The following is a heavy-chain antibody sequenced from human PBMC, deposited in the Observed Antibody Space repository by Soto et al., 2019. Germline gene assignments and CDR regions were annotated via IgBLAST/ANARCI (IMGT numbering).Heavy chain of an antibody. J-gene: IGHJ4*02. CDR3: ARTRYSSSSNFDY. D-gene: IGHD6-6*01. Sequence: SETLSLTCTVSGGSISSYYWSWIRQPPGKGLEWIGYIYYSGSTNYNPSLKSRVTISVDTSKNQFSLKLSSVTAADTAVYYCARTRYSSSSNFDYWGQGTLVTVSS. V-gene: IGHV4-59*01. CDR1: GGSISSYY. CDR2: IYYSGST.